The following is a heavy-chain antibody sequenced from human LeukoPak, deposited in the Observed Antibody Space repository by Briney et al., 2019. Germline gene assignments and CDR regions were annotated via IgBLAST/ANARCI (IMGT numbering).Heavy chain of an antibody. J-gene: IGHJ3*02. CDR1: GFTFSSYS. V-gene: IGHV3-48*01. Sequence: RPGGSLRLSCAASGFTFSSYSMNWVRQAPGKGLEWVSYIRRSSSTIYYADSVKGRYTISRDKAKNSLYLQMNSLRAEDTAVYYCAREPGWGMSYSDQRAFDIWGQGTMVTVSS. D-gene: IGHD1-26*01. CDR2: IRRSSSTI. CDR3: AREPGWGMSYSDQRAFDI.